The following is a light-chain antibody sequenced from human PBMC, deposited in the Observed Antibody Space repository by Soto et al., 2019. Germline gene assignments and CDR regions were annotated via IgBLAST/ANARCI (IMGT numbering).Light chain of an antibody. J-gene: IGKJ5*01. CDR1: QSISSW. CDR3: QQYIRYPLT. V-gene: IGKV1-5*03. Sequence: DIQMTQSPSTLSASVGDRVTITCRASQSISSWLAWYQQKPEKAPNLLIYKASSLESGVPSRFSATGSGTEFTLTISTLQPDDVATYYCQQYIRYPLTFGQGTRLEI. CDR2: KAS.